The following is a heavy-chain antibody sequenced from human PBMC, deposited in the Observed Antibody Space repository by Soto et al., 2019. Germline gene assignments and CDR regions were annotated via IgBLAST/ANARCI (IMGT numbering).Heavy chain of an antibody. CDR2: IYYSGST. CDR3: AREPGVAAAAWGPHAFEI. J-gene: IGHJ3*02. V-gene: IGHV4-31*03. D-gene: IGHD6-13*01. CDR1: GGSISSGGYY. Sequence: PSETLSLTCTVSGGSISSGGYYWSWIRQHPGKGLEWIGYIYYSGSTYYNPSLKSRVTISVDTSKNQFSLKLSSVTAADTAVYYCAREPGVAAAAWGPHAFEIWGQGTMVTVSS.